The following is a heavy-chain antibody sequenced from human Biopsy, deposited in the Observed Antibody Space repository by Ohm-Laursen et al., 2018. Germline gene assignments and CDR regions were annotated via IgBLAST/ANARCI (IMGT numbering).Heavy chain of an antibody. CDR2: ISPKSGGT. D-gene: IGHD6-19*01. Sequence: SSVKVSCKASAYSFGDHRIHWVRQAPGQGLEWMGWISPKSGGTNYAQKFQGNITMTKNTSMSTAYMEMSRLRSDDTAVYYCALQSVAQMKNFDYWGQGTLVTVPS. CDR1: AYSFGDHR. J-gene: IGHJ4*02. V-gene: IGHV1-2*02. CDR3: ALQSVAQMKNFDY.